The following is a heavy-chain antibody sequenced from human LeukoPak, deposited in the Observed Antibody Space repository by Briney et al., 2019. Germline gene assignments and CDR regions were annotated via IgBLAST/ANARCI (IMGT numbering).Heavy chain of an antibody. V-gene: IGHV4-59*01. J-gene: IGHJ4*02. D-gene: IGHD3-10*01. CDR3: ARSQNYYGSGDY. CDR2: IYYSGST. Sequence: SETLSLTCAVYGGSISGDYWSWLRQPPGKALEWIGYIYYSGSTYYNPSLEGRVTISVDTSKNQFSVKLSSVTTADTAVYYCARSQNYYGSGDYWSQGTLVTVSS. CDR1: GGSISGDY.